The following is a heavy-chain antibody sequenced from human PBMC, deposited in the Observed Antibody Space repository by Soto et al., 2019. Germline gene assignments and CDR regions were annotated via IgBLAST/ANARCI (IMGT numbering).Heavy chain of an antibody. V-gene: IGHV1-69*12. CDR1: GGTFSSDS. Sequence: QVQLVQSGAEVTKPGSSVKVSCKASGGTFSSDSFSWVRQAPGQGLEWMGGIIPMFDTPIYAQKFKDRVTITAAESTSTAYMQLSSLRSGDTAVYYCARSGGLDRDFNYWGQGSLVTVSS. D-gene: IGHD2-15*01. CDR3: ARSGGLDRDFNY. CDR2: IIPMFDTP. J-gene: IGHJ4*02.